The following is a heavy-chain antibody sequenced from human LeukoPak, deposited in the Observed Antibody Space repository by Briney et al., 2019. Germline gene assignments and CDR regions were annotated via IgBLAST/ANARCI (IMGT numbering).Heavy chain of an antibody. CDR2: INPNSGGT. V-gene: IGHV1-2*04. J-gene: IGHJ6*02. Sequence: ASVKVSCKASGYTFTSYGISWVRQAPGQGLEWMGWINPNSGGTNYAQKFQGWVTMTRDTSISTAYMELSRLRSDDTAVYYCARDQLYCGGDCPTYNGMDVWGQGTTVTVSS. CDR1: GYTFTSYG. CDR3: ARDQLYCGGDCPTYNGMDV. D-gene: IGHD2-21*02.